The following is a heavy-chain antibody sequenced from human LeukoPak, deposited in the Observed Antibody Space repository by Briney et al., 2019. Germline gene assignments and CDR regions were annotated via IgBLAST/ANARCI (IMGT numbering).Heavy chain of an antibody. CDR1: GFTFGDHI. CDR3: AKDNRRHYTSGPNPDSLH. V-gene: IGHV3-48*01. Sequence: GGSLGLSCAASGFTFGDHIMNWVRQLPGKRLEWVAYVRGSGSTVYYADSVKGRFTVSRDNGKSSLYLQMNSLRVEDTAFYYCAKDNRRHYTSGPNPDSLHWGQGALVTVSS. D-gene: IGHD6-19*01. CDR2: VRGSGSTV. J-gene: IGHJ4*02.